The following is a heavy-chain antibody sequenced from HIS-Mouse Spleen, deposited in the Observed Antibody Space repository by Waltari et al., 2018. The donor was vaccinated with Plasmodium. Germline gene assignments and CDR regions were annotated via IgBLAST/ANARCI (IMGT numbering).Heavy chain of an antibody. CDR3: ARSIAATVTFSFDY. J-gene: IGHJ4*02. V-gene: IGHV4-31*03. Sequence: QVQLQESGPGLVKPSQTLSLTCTVSGGSISSGGYYWSWIRQHPGKGLEWIGYIYYSGSTYYIPSLQSRVTISVDTSKNQFSLKLSSVTAADTAVYYCARSIAATVTFSFDYWRQGTLVTVSS. D-gene: IGHD6-13*01. CDR2: IYYSGST. CDR1: GGSISSGGYY.